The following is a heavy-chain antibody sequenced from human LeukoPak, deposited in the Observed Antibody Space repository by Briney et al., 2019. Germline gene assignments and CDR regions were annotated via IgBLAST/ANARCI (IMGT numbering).Heavy chain of an antibody. V-gene: IGHV3-23*01. CDR2: ISGSGGST. CDR1: GFTFSSYA. Sequence: PGGSLRLSCAASGFTFSSYAMSWVRQAPGKGLEWVSAISGSGGSTYYADSVKGRFTISRENFKNTLYLQMNSLRAEDTAVYYCPKDYYYGSGSYYTFLGDYWGQGTLVTVSS. D-gene: IGHD3-10*01. CDR3: PKDYYYGSGSYYTFLGDY. J-gene: IGHJ4*02.